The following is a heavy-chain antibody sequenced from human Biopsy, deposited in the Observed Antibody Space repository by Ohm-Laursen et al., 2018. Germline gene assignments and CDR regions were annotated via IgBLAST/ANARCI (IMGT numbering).Heavy chain of an antibody. CDR3: ARATNSTGWPYYYFYGMDV. Sequence: SDTLSLTCTVSGGPISSDYWSWIRQTPGKGLEWIGYIYYSGSTIYNPSLKSRVTISVDTSKNQFSLRLNSVTAADTAVYYCARATNSTGWPYYYFYGMDVWGQGTTVTVSS. J-gene: IGHJ6*02. D-gene: IGHD2/OR15-2a*01. V-gene: IGHV4-59*07. CDR1: GGPISSDY. CDR2: IYYSGST.